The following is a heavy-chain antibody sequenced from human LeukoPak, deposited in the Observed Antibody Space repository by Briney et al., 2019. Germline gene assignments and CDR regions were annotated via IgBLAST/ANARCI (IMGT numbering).Heavy chain of an antibody. CDR3: ASFRYFDY. Sequence: PGRSLRLSCAASGFTFSSYAMHWVRQAPGKRLEWVAVISYDGSNKYYADSVKGRFTISRDNSKNTLYLQMNSLRAEDTAVYYCASFRYFDYWGQGTLVTVSS. J-gene: IGHJ4*02. CDR1: GFTFSSYA. V-gene: IGHV3-30*01. D-gene: IGHD1-14*01. CDR2: ISYDGSNK.